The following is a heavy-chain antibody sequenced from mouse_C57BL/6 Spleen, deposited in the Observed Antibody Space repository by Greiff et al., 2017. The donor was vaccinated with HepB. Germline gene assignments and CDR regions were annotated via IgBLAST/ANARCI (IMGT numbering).Heavy chain of an antibody. V-gene: IGHV1-82*01. CDR2: IYPGDGDT. CDR1: GYAFSSSW. D-gene: IGHD2-1*01. Sequence: LQESGPELVKPGASVKISCKASGYAFSSSWMNWVKQRPGKGLEWIGRIYPGDGDTNYNGKFKGKATLTADKSSSTAYMQLSSLTSEDSAVYFCARGGNYAFDYWGQGTTLTVSS. CDR3: ARGGNYAFDY. J-gene: IGHJ2*01.